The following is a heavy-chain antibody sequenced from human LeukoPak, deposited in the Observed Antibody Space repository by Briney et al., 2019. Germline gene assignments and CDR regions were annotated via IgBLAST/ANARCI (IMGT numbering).Heavy chain of an antibody. Sequence: GGSLRLSCAASGFTFSSYSMNWVRQAPGKGLEWVSSISSCSSYIYYADSVKGRFTISRDNAKNSLYLQMNSLRAEDTAVYYCARDQELWPSDYYYYGMDVWGQGTTVTVSS. D-gene: IGHD1-7*01. CDR2: ISSCSSYI. V-gene: IGHV3-21*01. CDR3: ARDQELWPSDYYYYGMDV. J-gene: IGHJ6*02. CDR1: GFTFSSYS.